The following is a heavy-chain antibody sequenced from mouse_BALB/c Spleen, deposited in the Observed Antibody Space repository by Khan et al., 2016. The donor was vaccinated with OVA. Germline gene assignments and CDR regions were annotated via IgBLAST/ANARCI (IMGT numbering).Heavy chain of an antibody. J-gene: IGHJ2*01. V-gene: IGHV1S132*01. D-gene: IGHD3-2*02. CDR1: GYIFTSYW. CDR3: GRGKALYHFDH. Sequence: QVQLQQSGAELVRPGASVKLSCKTSGYIFTSYWIHWVKQRSGQGLEWIARIYPGTDNSYYNEKFKDKATLTADKSSSTAYMQLSNLKADDADVYFCGRGKALYHFDHWGQGTTLTVSS. CDR2: IYPGTDNS.